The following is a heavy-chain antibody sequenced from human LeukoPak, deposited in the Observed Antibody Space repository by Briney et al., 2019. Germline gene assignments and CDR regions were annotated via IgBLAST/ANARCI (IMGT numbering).Heavy chain of an antibody. CDR1: GFTFSSNA. J-gene: IGHJ4*02. V-gene: IGHV3-23*01. CDR2: IHGSDDNT. Sequence: PGGSLRLSCAASGFTFSSNAMTWVRQAPGRGLEWVSAIHGSDDNTHYADSVKGRFTISRDNSRNTVYLQMNSLRAEDTAVYYCANDLGWIQLNLGRGQGTLVTVSS. D-gene: IGHD5-18*01. CDR3: ANDLGWIQLNLG.